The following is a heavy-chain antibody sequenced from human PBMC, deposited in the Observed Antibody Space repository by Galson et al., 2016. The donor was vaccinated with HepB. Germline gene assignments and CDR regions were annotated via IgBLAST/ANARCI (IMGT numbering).Heavy chain of an antibody. CDR1: GFIVSQNY. D-gene: IGHD3-10*01. J-gene: IGHJ4*02. V-gene: IGHV3-53*01. CDR3: ASGPDHIYGKRDYFPHQIDY. Sequence: SLRLSCAASGFIVSQNYMSWVRQAPGKGLEWVSVVYSGGGTHHADSVKGRFTTSRDFSKDPLYLQLNSPRAEDTAVYYCASGPDHIYGKRDYFPHQIDYWGRGARVTVSS. CDR2: VYSGGGT.